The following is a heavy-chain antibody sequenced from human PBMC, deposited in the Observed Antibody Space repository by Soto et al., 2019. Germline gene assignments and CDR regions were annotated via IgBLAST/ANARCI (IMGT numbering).Heavy chain of an antibody. CDR3: AKNRYCNSTSCFDFSYGLDV. V-gene: IGHV3-64D*06. J-gene: IGHJ6*02. D-gene: IGHD2-2*01. CDR1: GFTFSAYS. CDR2: VSSGGGST. Sequence: PVGSLRLSCSASGFTFSAYSIHWVRLAPGKGLEHVSTVSSGGGSTFYADSVKGRFSISRDTSKNTLYLQMARLRPEDTAVYYCAKNRYCNSTSCFDFSYGLDVWGQGTTVTVSS.